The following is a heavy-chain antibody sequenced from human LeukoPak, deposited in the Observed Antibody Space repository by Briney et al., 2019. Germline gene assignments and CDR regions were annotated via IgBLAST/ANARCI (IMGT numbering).Heavy chain of an antibody. CDR1: GFTFSSYA. CDR3: ARAQGGSCDY. Sequence: PGGSLRLSCAASGFTFSSYAMHWVRQAPGKGLEWVAVISYDGSNKYYADSVKGRFTISRDNSKNTLYLQMNSLRAEDTAVYYCARAQGGSCDYWGQGTLVTVSS. D-gene: IGHD2-15*01. CDR2: ISYDGSNK. V-gene: IGHV3-30-3*01. J-gene: IGHJ4*02.